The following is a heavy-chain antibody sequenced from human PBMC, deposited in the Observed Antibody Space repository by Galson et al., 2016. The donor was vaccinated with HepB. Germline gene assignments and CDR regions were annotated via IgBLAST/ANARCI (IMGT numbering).Heavy chain of an antibody. CDR1: GFRFSSYV. Sequence: SLRLSCAASGFRFSSYVMSWVRQAPGKGLDWVSSINGGGGITYYADSVKGQFTISRDNSKNTVYLQMNSLRAEDTAVYYCAKEGTIFGMIPYGVDVWGQGTTVTVSS. CDR2: INGGGGIT. CDR3: AKEGTIFGMIPYGVDV. V-gene: IGHV3-23*01. D-gene: IGHD3-3*01. J-gene: IGHJ6*02.